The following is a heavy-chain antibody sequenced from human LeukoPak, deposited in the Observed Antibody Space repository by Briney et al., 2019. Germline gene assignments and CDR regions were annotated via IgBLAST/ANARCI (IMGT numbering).Heavy chain of an antibody. CDR2: INPNSGGT. CDR1: GYTFTGYY. V-gene: IGHV1-2*02. D-gene: IGHD6-6*01. J-gene: IGHJ4*02. Sequence: ASVKVSCKASGYTFTGYYMHWVRQAPGQGIEWMGWINPNSGGTNYAQKFQGRVTMTRDTSISTAYMELSRLRSDDTAVYYCARDPGRGLYSSSSEVDYWGQGTLVTVSS. CDR3: ARDPGRGLYSSSSEVDY.